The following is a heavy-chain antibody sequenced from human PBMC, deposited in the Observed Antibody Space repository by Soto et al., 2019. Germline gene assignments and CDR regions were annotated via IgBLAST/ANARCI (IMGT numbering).Heavy chain of an antibody. CDR2: ISYDGSNK. J-gene: IGHJ3*02. V-gene: IGHV3-30-3*01. D-gene: IGHD6-19*01. CDR3: ARGRAVAGLKTAHDAFDI. Sequence: GKGLEWVAVISYDGSNKYFADSVKGRFTISRDNSKNTLYLQMNSLRAEDTAVYYCARGRAVAGLKTAHDAFDIWVQGTMVTGSS.